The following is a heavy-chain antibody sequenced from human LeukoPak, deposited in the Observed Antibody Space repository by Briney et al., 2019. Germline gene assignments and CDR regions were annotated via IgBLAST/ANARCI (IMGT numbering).Heavy chain of an antibody. CDR1: GYTFTNYR. V-gene: IGHV1-18*01. J-gene: IGHJ3*02. CDR2: TSAYNGNT. CDR3: ARGVGYCSSTSCHGDAFDI. Sequence: GASVKVSCKASGYTFTNYRISWVRQAPGQGLEWMGWTSAYNGNTNHAQKLQGRVTMTTDTSTSTAYIELRSLRSDDTAVYYCARGVGYCSSTSCHGDAFDIWGQGTMLTVSS. D-gene: IGHD2-2*01.